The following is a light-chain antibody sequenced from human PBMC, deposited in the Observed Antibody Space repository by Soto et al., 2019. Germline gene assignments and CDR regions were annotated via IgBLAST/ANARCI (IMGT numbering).Light chain of an antibody. CDR1: QSVSSSY. CDR3: QQYGSSPAT. J-gene: IGKJ1*01. V-gene: IGKV3-20*01. CDR2: GAS. Sequence: EIVLTQSPGTLSLSPGERATLSCRASQSVSSSYLAWYQQKPGQAPRLLIYGASSGATGIPDRFSGSGSGTDFTLTISRLEPEDFAVYYCQQYGSSPATFGQGTKVDI.